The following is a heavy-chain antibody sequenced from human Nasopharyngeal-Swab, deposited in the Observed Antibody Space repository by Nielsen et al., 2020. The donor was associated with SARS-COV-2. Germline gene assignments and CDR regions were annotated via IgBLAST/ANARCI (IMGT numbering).Heavy chain of an antibody. Sequence: GESLKISCAATGFTFSSYGMHWVRQAPGKGLEWVAVIWYDGSNKYYADSVKCRFTISRDNSKNTLYLQMNSLRAEDTAVYYCARDGVDYGDYWGQGTLVTVSS. CDR2: IWYDGSNK. D-gene: IGHD3-16*01. CDR1: GFTFSSYG. V-gene: IGHV3-33*01. J-gene: IGHJ4*02. CDR3: ARDGVDYGDY.